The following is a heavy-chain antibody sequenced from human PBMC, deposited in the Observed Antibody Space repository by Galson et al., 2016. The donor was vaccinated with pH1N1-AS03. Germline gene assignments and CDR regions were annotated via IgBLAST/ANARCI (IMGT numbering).Heavy chain of an antibody. J-gene: IGHJ4*02. CDR3: ARQVRDGYNDYFDY. Sequence: QSGAEVKKPGESLKISCKTSGSIFTSYWVAWVRHMPGKGLEWMGIIYPGDSDTRYSPSFQGQVTISADRSINTAYLQWSSLMASDTAIYYCARQVRDGYNDYFDYWGQGTLVTVSS. V-gene: IGHV5-51*01. CDR1: GSIFTSYW. D-gene: IGHD5-24*01. CDR2: IYPGDSDT.